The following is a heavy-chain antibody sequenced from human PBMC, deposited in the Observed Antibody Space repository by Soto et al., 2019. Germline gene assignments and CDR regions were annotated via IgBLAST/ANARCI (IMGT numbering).Heavy chain of an antibody. CDR1: GFPFSSYG. Sequence: SLRLSCAASGFPFSSYGMHWVRQAPGKGLEGVAVISYDGSNKYYADSVKGRFTISRDNSKNTLYLQMNSLRAEDTAVYYCAKDVAMITFGGVIGPLYMEVWGKGTTVTVSS. CDR2: ISYDGSNK. J-gene: IGHJ6*03. V-gene: IGHV3-30*18. D-gene: IGHD3-16*02. CDR3: AKDVAMITFGGVIGPLYMEV.